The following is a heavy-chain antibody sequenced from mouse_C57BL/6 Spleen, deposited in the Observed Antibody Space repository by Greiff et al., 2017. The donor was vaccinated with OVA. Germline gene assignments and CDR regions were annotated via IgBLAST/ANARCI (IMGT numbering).Heavy chain of an antibody. D-gene: IGHD2-4*01. CDR2: IFPRSGIT. CDR1: GYTFTSSG. CDR3: AREGVIYCDYDEAADY. V-gene: IGHV1-81*01. J-gene: IGHJ2*01. Sequence: VQLQQSGAELARPGASVKLSCKASGYTFTSSGLSWVKRSTGQGLEWIGEIFPRSGITNFNEKFKGKATLTAAKSASTAYMELRSLTSEDSAVYFCAREGVIYCDYDEAADYWGQGTTLTVSA.